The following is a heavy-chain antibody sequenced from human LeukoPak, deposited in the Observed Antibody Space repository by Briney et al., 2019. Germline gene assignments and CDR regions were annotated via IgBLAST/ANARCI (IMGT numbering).Heavy chain of an antibody. CDR1: GYSFTSYW. CDR3: ARLLSGVPAAQGTFDY. CDR2: IYPGDSDT. V-gene: IGHV5-51*01. Sequence: GESLKISCKGSGYSFTSYWIGWVRQMPGKGLEWMGIIYPGDSDTRYSPSFQAQVTIPADKSISTAYLQWSSLKAWDTAMYYCARLLSGVPAAQGTFDYWGQGTLVTVSS. J-gene: IGHJ4*02. D-gene: IGHD2-2*01.